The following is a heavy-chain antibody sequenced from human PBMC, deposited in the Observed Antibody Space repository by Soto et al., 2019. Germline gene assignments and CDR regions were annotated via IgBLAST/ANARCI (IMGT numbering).Heavy chain of an antibody. Sequence: QIPLKESGHTLVKPTQTLTLTCTFSGFSLSTSGVGVGWILQPPGKYLEWLALIYWDDDKRYTPSLKSRLTITKDPSKNQVVLKMTNMEPVDTATYYCAHRTHLGSNDAFDIWGQGTMVTVSS. D-gene: IGHD7-27*01. J-gene: IGHJ3*02. CDR3: AHRTHLGSNDAFDI. CDR1: GFSLSTSGVG. CDR2: IYWDDDK. V-gene: IGHV2-5*02.